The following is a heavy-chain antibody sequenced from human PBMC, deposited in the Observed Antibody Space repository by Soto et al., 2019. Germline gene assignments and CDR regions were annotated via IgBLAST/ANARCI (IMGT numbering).Heavy chain of an antibody. CDR3: ARGYDTALAPIF. CDR2: INHLTTT. V-gene: IGHV4-34*01. J-gene: IGHJ4*02. CDR1: GGSFSSYH. Sequence: SETLSLTCAVDGGSFSSYHWSWIRQTPGKGLEWIGEINHLTTTNYNPSLKSRVIISLDTPKNQFSLKLSSVTAADTAVYYCARGYDTALAPIFWGQGILVTVSS. D-gene: IGHD5-18*01.